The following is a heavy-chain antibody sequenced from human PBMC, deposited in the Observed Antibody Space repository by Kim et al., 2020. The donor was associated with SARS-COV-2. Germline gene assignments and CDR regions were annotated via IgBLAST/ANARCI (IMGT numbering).Heavy chain of an antibody. CDR2: INSDRGTT. CDR3: AKAGDFYDVDV. V-gene: IGHV1-46*01. Sequence: ASVKVSCKASGYTFTTYYMHWVRQAPGQGLEWMGIINSDRGTTSYTQKFQGRVTMTRDTSTSTVYMELSSLRSDDTAVYYCAKAGDFYDVDVWGQGTTVTVSS. CDR1: GYTFTTYY. J-gene: IGHJ6*02. D-gene: IGHD1-26*01.